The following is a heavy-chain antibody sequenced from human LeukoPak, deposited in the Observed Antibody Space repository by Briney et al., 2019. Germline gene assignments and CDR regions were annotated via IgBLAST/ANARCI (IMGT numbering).Heavy chain of an antibody. V-gene: IGHV3-23*01. J-gene: IGHJ4*02. CDR1: GFTFSSYA. CDR3: AKDYVRRWLLPARPLYYFDY. Sequence: PGGSLRLSCAASGFTFSSYAMSWVRQAPGKGLEGVSAISGSGGSTYYADSVKGRFTISRDNSKNPLYLQMNSLRAEDTAVYYCAKDYVRRWLLPARPLYYFDYWGQGTLVTVSS. CDR2: ISGSGGST. D-gene: IGHD5-24*01.